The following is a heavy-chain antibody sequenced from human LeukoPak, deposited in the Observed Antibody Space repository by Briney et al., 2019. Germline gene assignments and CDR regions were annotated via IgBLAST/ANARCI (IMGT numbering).Heavy chain of an antibody. Sequence: SETLSLTCSVSGGSISSSSYYWSWIRQPPGKGLEWIGYIYYSGSTNYNPSLKSRVTISVDTSKNQFSLKLSSVTAADTAVYYCASSRVVADAFDIWGQGTMVTVSS. J-gene: IGHJ3*02. CDR3: ASSRVVADAFDI. D-gene: IGHD2-15*01. CDR2: IYYSGST. V-gene: IGHV4-61*01. CDR1: GGSISSSSYY.